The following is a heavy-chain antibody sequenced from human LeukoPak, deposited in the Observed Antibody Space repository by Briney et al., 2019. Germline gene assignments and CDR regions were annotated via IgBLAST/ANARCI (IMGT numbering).Heavy chain of an antibody. CDR3: ASRPRADIGPLDF. CDR2: ISGSGSRT. CDR1: GSTFSNYA. D-gene: IGHD1-14*01. J-gene: IGHJ4*02. Sequence: QSGGSLRLSCAASGSTFSNYAMSWVRQAPGKGLEWVSSISGSGSRTYYTDSVKGRFTISRDNSKNTLYLQMNSLRADETAVYYCASRPRADIGPLDFWGQGTLVTVSS. V-gene: IGHV3-23*01.